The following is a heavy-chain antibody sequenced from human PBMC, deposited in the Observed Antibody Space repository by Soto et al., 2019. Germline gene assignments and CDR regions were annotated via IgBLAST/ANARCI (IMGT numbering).Heavy chain of an antibody. CDR3: ARGRDY. V-gene: IGHV4-34*04. Sequence: QVQLQQWGAGLLKPSETLSLTCAVYGGSFSNYYWSWIRQPPGKGLEWIGEINQSGSTNHNPSLKSRATISVDTSKNQSPLKLSSVTAADTAVYYCARGRDYWGQGTLVTVSS. J-gene: IGHJ4*02. CDR2: INQSGST. CDR1: GGSFSNYY.